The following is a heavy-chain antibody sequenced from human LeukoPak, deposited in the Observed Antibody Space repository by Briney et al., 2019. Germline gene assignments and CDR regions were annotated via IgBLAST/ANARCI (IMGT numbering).Heavy chain of an antibody. Sequence: ASVKVSCKASGYTFTSYGISWVRQAPGQGLEWMGWISAYNGNTNYAQKLQGRATMTTDTSTSTAYMELRSLRSDDTAVYYCARRQGGSGLYYMDVWGKGTTVTVSS. V-gene: IGHV1-18*01. CDR2: ISAYNGNT. D-gene: IGHD3-10*01. CDR3: ARRQGGSGLYYMDV. CDR1: GYTFTSYG. J-gene: IGHJ6*03.